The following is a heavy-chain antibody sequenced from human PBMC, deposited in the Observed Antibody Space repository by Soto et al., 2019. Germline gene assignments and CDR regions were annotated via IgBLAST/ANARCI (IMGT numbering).Heavy chain of an antibody. CDR3: AKDTYYHDTTGYYVFDS. V-gene: IGHV3-48*01. Sequence: VGSLRLPWAASGFTCSTYSLSWVRQAPGKGLEWVSSISSSSTIYYADSVKGRFTISRDNSKNTLHLQMNSLRAEDTAVYFCAKDTYYHDTTGYYVFDSWGQGTLVTVSS. CDR1: GFTCSTYS. J-gene: IGHJ4*02. D-gene: IGHD3-22*01. CDR2: ISSSSTI.